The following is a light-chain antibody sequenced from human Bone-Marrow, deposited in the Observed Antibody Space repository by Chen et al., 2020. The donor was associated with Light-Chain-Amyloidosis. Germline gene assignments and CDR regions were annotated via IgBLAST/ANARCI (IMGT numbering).Light chain of an antibody. V-gene: IGLV2-14*03. CDR1: SDDIGDYNY. Sequence: QSALTQPASVSGSPGQSIPISCAETSDDIGDYNYVSWYQQHPGNVPKLLIYDVANPPSGVSDRFSGSKSGSTASLTISGLRAEDEAHYYCSSYTPGNSLVFGGGTKVTVL. CDR3: SSYTPGNSLV. J-gene: IGLJ2*01. CDR2: DVA.